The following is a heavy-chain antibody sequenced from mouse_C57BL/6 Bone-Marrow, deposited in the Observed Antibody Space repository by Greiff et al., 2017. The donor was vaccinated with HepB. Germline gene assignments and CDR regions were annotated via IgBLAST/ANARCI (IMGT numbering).Heavy chain of an antibody. Sequence: QVQLQQSGAELMKPGASVKLSCKATGYTFTGYWIEWVKQRPGHGLEWIGEILPGSGSTNYNEKFKGKATFTADTSSNTAYMQLISLTTEDSAIYYCARRGGVYSNYWVYAMDYWGQGTSVTVSS. CDR1: GYTFTGYW. V-gene: IGHV1-9*01. D-gene: IGHD2-5*01. J-gene: IGHJ4*01. CDR2: ILPGSGST. CDR3: ARRGGVYSNYWVYAMDY.